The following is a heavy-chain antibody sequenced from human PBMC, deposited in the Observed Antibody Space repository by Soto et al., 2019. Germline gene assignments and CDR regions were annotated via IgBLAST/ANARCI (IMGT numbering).Heavy chain of an antibody. J-gene: IGHJ6*02. V-gene: IGHV1-2*04. CDR1: GYTFTGYY. Sequence: ASVKVSCKASGYTFTGYYMHWVRQAPGQGLEWMGWINPNSGGTNYAQKFQGWVTMTRDTSISTAYMELSRPRSDDTAVYYCARDRNSYDFWSGYYYYYYGMDVWGQGTTVTVSS. CDR3: ARDRNSYDFWSGYYYYYYGMDV. D-gene: IGHD3-3*01. CDR2: INPNSGGT.